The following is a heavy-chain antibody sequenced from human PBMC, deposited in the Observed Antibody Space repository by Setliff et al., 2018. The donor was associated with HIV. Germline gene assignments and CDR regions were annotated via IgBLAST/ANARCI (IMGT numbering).Heavy chain of an antibody. CDR2: IYYSGST. CDR3: ASQPYNSGWFGGWFDP. Sequence: SETLSLTCTVSGDSISNYYWSWTRQPPGKGLEWIGHIYYSGSTDYNPSLTSRVIISVDPSKNQFTLMLNSVTAADTAVYYCASQPYNSGWFGGWFDPWGQGTLVTVSS. CDR1: GDSISNYY. V-gene: IGHV4-59*12. J-gene: IGHJ5*02. D-gene: IGHD6-19*01.